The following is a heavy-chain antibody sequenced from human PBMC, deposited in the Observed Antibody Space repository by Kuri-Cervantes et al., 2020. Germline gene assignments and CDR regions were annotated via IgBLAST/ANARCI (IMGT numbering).Heavy chain of an antibody. CDR2: TYYRSKWYN. D-gene: IGHD5-12*01. CDR1: GDSVSSNSAA. V-gene: IGHV6-1*01. Sequence: SQTLSLTCAISGDSVSSNSAAWGWIRQSPSRGLEWLGRTYYRSKWYNDYAVSVKSRITINPDTSKNQFSLQLNSVTPEDTAVYYCAREIPVATIRVFDFWGQGTLVTVSS. CDR3: AREIPVATIRVFDF. J-gene: IGHJ4*02.